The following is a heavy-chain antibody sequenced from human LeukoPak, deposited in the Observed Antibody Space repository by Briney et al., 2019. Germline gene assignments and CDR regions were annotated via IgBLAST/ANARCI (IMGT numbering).Heavy chain of an antibody. J-gene: IGHJ4*02. V-gene: IGHV3-7*04. D-gene: IGHD1-26*01. Sequence: GGSLRLSCAASGFTFRGYGMSWVRQAPGRGLEWVANIKQDGSEKYYVDSVKGRFTISRDNAKNSLYLQMNSLRADDTAVYYCARDGEPFDHWGQGTLVTVSS. CDR2: IKQDGSEK. CDR3: ARDGEPFDH. CDR1: GFTFRGYG.